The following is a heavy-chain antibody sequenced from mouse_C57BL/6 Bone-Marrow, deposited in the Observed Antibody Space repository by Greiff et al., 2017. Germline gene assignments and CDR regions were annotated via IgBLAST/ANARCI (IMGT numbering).Heavy chain of an antibody. V-gene: IGHV1-81*01. D-gene: IGHD2-4*01. J-gene: IGHJ4*01. CDR1: GYTFTSYG. Sequence: QVQLKESGAELARPGASVKLSCKASGYTFTSYGISWVKQRTGQGLEWIGEIYPSSGNTYYNEKFKGKATLTADNSYSTAYMELRSLTSEDSAVYFGARRPLYEYDGDYYAMDDWGQGTSVTVST. CDR2: IYPSSGNT. CDR3: ARRPLYEYDGDYYAMDD.